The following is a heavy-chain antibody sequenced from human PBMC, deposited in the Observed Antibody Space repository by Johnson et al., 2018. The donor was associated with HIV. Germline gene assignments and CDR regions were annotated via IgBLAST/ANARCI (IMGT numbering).Heavy chain of an antibody. CDR1: GFTFSSYA. D-gene: IGHD6-6*01. V-gene: IGHV3-30*04. J-gene: IGHJ3*02. CDR2: ISYDGSNK. CDR3: ARVGQKLVPVPRGAFDI. Sequence: ESGGGVVQPGRSLRLSCAASGFTFSSYAMHWVRQAPGKGLEWVAVISYDGSNKYYADSVKGRFTISRDNSKNTLYLQMNSLRAEDTAVYYCARVGQKLVPVPRGAFDIWGQGTMVTVSS.